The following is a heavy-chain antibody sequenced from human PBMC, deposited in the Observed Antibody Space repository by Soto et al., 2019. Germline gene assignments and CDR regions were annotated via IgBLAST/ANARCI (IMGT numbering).Heavy chain of an antibody. V-gene: IGHV1-18*01. Sequence: ASVKVSCKASGYTFTSYGISWVRQAPGQGLEWMGWISAYNGNTNYAQKLQGRVTMTTGTSTSTAYMELRSLRSDDTAVYYCARESSSGWYLDYWGQGTLVTVSS. CDR2: ISAYNGNT. J-gene: IGHJ4*02. CDR3: ARESSSGWYLDY. CDR1: GYTFTSYG. D-gene: IGHD6-19*01.